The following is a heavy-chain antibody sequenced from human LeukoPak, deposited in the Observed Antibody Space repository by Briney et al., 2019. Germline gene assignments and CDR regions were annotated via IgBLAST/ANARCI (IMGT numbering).Heavy chain of an antibody. Sequence: PSETLSLTCTVSGGSISSYYWSWIRQPAGKGLEWIGRIHTSGTTNYNPSLKSRVAMSVDTSKNQFSLQVSSVTAADTAVYYCVSMASGRFVYWGQGTLVTVSS. CDR2: IHTSGTT. J-gene: IGHJ4*02. CDR3: VSMASGRFVY. CDR1: GGSISSYY. D-gene: IGHD3-10*01. V-gene: IGHV4-4*07.